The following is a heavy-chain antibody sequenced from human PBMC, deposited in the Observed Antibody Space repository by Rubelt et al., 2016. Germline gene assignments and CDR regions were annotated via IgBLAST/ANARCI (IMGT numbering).Heavy chain of an antibody. Sequence: QVQLQQWGAGLLKPSETLSLTCAVYGGSFSGYYWSWIRQPPGKGLEWIGEINHSGSTNYNPSLKSRGTISVVKSKNQVSLKLGSVTAAETAVYYCARGENYNAFDIWGQGTMVTVSS. CDR1: GGSFSGYY. J-gene: IGHJ3*02. CDR3: ARGENYNAFDI. D-gene: IGHD1-7*01. V-gene: IGHV4-34*01. CDR2: INHSGST.